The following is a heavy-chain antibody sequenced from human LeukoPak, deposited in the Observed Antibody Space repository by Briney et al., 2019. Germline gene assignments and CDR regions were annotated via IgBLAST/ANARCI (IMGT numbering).Heavy chain of an antibody. CDR3: ARDWGAAGLWDY. CDR1: GFTVSSYS. CDR2: IKEDGSEK. D-gene: IGHD6-13*01. Sequence: GGSLRLSCAASGFTVSSYSMNWVRQAPGRGLEWVANIKEDGSEKNYVDSVKGRFTISRDNAKNSLYLQMNSLRAGDTAIYYCARDWGAAGLWDYWGQGTLVTVSS. V-gene: IGHV3-7*05. J-gene: IGHJ4*02.